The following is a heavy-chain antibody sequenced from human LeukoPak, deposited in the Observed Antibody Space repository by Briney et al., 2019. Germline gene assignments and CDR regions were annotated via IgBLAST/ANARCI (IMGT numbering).Heavy chain of an antibody. J-gene: IGHJ4*02. CDR3: AREAAF. Sequence: QTGGSLRLSRAASGFTVSSNYMSWVRQAPGKGLEWVSVIYSGGSTYYADSVKGRFTISRDNSKNTLYLQMNSLRAEDTAVYYCAREAAFWGQGTLVTVSS. CDR2: IYSGGST. D-gene: IGHD6-25*01. V-gene: IGHV3-66*01. CDR1: GFTVSSNY.